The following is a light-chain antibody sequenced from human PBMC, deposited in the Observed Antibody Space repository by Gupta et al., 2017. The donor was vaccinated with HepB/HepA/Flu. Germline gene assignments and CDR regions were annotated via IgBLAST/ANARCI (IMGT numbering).Light chain of an antibody. J-gene: IGLJ3*02. Sequence: QSALTQPPSASGSPGQSVTIPCTGTSSDVGYYLYVSWYQQHPGKAPKVIIYEVNKRPSGVPERFSGSTSGNTASLTVAGLQADDEAYYYCSSYLGSNNWVFGGGTKLTVL. CDR3: SSYLGSNNWV. V-gene: IGLV2-8*01. CDR2: EVN. CDR1: SSDVGYYLY.